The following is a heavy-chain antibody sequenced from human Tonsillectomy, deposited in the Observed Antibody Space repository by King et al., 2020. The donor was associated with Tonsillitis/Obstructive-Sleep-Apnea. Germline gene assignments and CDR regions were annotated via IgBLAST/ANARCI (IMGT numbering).Heavy chain of an antibody. CDR3: AHSWGEILAPAATRFDY. D-gene: IGHD2-2*01. V-gene: IGHV2-5*02. CDR2: IYWDDDK. Sequence: VTLKESGPTLVKPPQTLTLTCTFSGFSLSTSGVGVGWIRQPPGKALEWLALIYWDDDKRCSPSLKSRLTITKDTSKNQVVLTMTNMDPVDTATYYCAHSWGEILAPAATRFDYWGQGTLVTVSS. CDR1: GFSLSTSGVG. J-gene: IGHJ4*02.